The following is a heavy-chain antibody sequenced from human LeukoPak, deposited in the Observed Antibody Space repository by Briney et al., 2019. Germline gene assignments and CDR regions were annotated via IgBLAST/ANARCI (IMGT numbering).Heavy chain of an antibody. J-gene: IGHJ5*02. CDR2: VDDDGAGT. CDR1: GFPFSGYW. D-gene: IGHD5-12*01. V-gene: IGHV3-74*01. Sequence: GGSLRLSCAASGFPFSGYWMHWVRQAPGKGLVWVSRVDDDGAGTTYADSVKGRFTISRDNAKNSLYLQMNSLRVEDTAVYYCARSASGYDAWGQGTLVTVST. CDR3: ARSASGYDA.